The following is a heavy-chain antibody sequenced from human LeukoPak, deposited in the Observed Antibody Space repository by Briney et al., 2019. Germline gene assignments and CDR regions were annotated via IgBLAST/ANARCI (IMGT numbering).Heavy chain of an antibody. J-gene: IGHJ6*02. Sequence: SETLSLTCTVSGGSISSYYWSWIRQPAGKGLEWIGRIYTSGSTNYSPSLKSRATMSVDTSKNQFSLKLSSVTAADTAVYYCARGSSWSYYYYGMDVWGQGTTVTVSS. CDR2: IYTSGST. CDR3: ARGSSWSYYYYGMDV. V-gene: IGHV4-4*07. CDR1: GGSISSYY. D-gene: IGHD6-13*01.